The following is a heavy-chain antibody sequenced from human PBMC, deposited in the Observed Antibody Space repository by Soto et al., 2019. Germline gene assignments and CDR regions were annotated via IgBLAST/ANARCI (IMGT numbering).Heavy chain of an antibody. Sequence: SVKVSCKASGGTFSSYAISWVRQAPGQGLEWMGGIIPIFGTANYAQKFQGRVTITADESTSTAYMELSSLRSEDTAVYYCARDFLGYCSSTSCQPTFDPWGQGTLVTVSS. CDR3: ARDFLGYCSSTSCQPTFDP. V-gene: IGHV1-69*13. J-gene: IGHJ5*02. CDR2: IIPIFGTA. CDR1: GGTFSSYA. D-gene: IGHD2-2*01.